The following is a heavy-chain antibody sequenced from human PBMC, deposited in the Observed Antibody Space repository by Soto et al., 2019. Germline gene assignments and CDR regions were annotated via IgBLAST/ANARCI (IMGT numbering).Heavy chain of an antibody. CDR3: ARWGNGADDY. D-gene: IGHD3-16*01. V-gene: IGHV1-18*04. CDR1: GYTFTSYG. Sequence: QVQLVQSGAAVKKPWASVKVSCKASGYTFTSYGSSWVRQSPGQGLEWMGWISAYKGNTKYAQKLQGRVTMTTDTSTRTAYMELRSLRYDGTALYYWARWGNGADDYWGQGTLVTVSS. J-gene: IGHJ4*02. CDR2: ISAYKGNT.